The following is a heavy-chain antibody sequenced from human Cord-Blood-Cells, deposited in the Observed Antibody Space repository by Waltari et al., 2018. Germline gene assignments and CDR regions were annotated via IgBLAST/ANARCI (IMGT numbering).Heavy chain of an antibody. D-gene: IGHD2-15*01. J-gene: IGHJ4*02. CDR1: GGSLRSSSYY. CDR3: ARGGDCSGGSCYSSFDY. Sequence: QLQLQESGPGLVKPSETLSLPCTVSGGSLRSSSYYWGWIRQPPGKGLEWIGSIYYSGSTYYNPSLKSRVTISVDTSKNQFSLKLSSVTAADTAVYYCARGGDCSGGSCYSSFDYWGQGTLVTVSS. V-gene: IGHV4-39*07. CDR2: IYYSGST.